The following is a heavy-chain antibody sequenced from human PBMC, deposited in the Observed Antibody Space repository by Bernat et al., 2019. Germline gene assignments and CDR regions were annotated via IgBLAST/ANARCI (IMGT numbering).Heavy chain of an antibody. CDR2: INHSGST. CDR3: AREGYCSGGSCYSWHNWFDP. V-gene: IGHV4-34*01. Sequence: QVQLQQWGAGLLKPSETPSLTCAVYGGSFSGYYWSWIRQPPGKGLEWIGEINHSGSTNYNPSLKSRVTISVDTSKNQFSLNLSSVTAADTAVYYCAREGYCSGGSCYSWHNWFDPWGQGTLVTVSS. D-gene: IGHD2-15*01. CDR1: GGSFSGYY. J-gene: IGHJ5*01.